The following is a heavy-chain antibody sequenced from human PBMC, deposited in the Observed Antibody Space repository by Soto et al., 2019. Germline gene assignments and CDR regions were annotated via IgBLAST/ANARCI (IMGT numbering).Heavy chain of an antibody. CDR3: ANAARPFDY. CDR2: IYNNGPTKDI. V-gene: IGHV4-4*09. J-gene: IGHJ4*01. CDR1: GASITDSY. D-gene: IGHD2-15*01. Sequence: ASETLSLTCTVSGASITDSYWSWIRQPPGKGLEVIGYIYNNGPTKDINYHPSLTSRVTMSLDTPKNQFSVEQRSVTAADPTVYYFANAARPFDYWGRGTPVTV.